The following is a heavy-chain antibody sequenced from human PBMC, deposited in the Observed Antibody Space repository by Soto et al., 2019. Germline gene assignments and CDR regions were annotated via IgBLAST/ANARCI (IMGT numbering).Heavy chain of an antibody. V-gene: IGHV3-30-3*01. CDR3: ARDQITISTSRSYYYGMDV. D-gene: IGHD3-3*01. CDR1: GFTFSGYG. Sequence: PGGSLRLSCAASGFTFSGYGMHWVRQSPGKGLEWVAVISYDGSNKYYADSVKGRFTISRDNSKNTLYLQMNSLRAEDTAVYYCARDQITISTSRSYYYGMDVWGQGTTVTVSS. J-gene: IGHJ6*02. CDR2: ISYDGSNK.